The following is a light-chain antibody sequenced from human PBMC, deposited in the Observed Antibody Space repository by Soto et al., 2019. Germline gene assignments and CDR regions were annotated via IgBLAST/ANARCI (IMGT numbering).Light chain of an antibody. CDR3: QQRSNWPPIT. J-gene: IGKJ5*01. Sequence: EIVLAQSPATLSLSPGERATLSCRASQSVSSYLAWYQQKPDQAPRLLIYDASNGATGIPARFSGSGSGTDFTLTISRLEPEDFAVYYCQQRSNWPPIT. CDR1: QSVSSY. CDR2: DAS. V-gene: IGKV3-11*01.